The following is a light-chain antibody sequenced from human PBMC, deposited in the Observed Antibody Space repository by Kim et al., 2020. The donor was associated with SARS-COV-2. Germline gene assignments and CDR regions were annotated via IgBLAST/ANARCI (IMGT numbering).Light chain of an antibody. Sequence: KTVTISCTRSSGSIASKYVQWYQQRPGSAPTTVIYEDNQRPSGVPDRFSGSIDSSSNSASLTISGLKTEDEADYYCQSYDSSNQGVFGGGTQLTVL. CDR3: QSYDSSNQGV. CDR2: EDN. V-gene: IGLV6-57*03. J-gene: IGLJ3*02. CDR1: SGSIASKY.